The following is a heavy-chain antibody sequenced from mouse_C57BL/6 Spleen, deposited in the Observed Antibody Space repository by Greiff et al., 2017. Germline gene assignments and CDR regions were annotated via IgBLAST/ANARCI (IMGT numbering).Heavy chain of an antibody. CDR3: ARDYYGSSYDY. V-gene: IGHV1-82*01. CDR1: GYAFSSSW. J-gene: IGHJ2*01. CDR2: IYPGDGDP. D-gene: IGHD1-1*01. Sequence: QVQLQQSGPELVKPGASVKISCKASGYAFSSSWMNWVKQRPGQGLEWIGRIYPGDGDPNYNGKFKGKATLTADKSSSTAYMQLSSLTSEDSAVYFCARDYYGSSYDYWGQGTTLTFSS.